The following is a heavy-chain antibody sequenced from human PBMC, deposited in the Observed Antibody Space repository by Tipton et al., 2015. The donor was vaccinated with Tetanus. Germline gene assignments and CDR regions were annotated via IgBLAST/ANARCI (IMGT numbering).Heavy chain of an antibody. Sequence: GLVKPSETLSLTCTVSGGPLSSGTYYWDWIRQPPGKGLEWIASIYFEGSTYYSPSLKSRLTIDVDTSQNLFSLGLASVTATDTAVYYCARHFYGYWFDPWGQGALVTVSS. CDR2: IYFEGST. V-gene: IGHV4-39*02. J-gene: IGHJ5*02. CDR1: GGPLSSGTYY. CDR3: ARHFYGYWFDP. D-gene: IGHD5-24*01.